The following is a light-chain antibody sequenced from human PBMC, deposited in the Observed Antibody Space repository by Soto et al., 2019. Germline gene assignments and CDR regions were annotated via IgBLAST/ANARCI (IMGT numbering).Light chain of an antibody. CDR1: SSDVGGYNY. Sequence: QSALTQPASVSGSPGQSITISCTGTSSDVGGYNYVSWYQQHPGKAPKLMIYDVSNRPSGVSNRFSGSKSGNTASLTISGLQAEDEADYYCSSYTSSSARMVFVGGTKLTVL. V-gene: IGLV2-14*01. CDR3: SSYTSSSARMV. J-gene: IGLJ2*01. CDR2: DVS.